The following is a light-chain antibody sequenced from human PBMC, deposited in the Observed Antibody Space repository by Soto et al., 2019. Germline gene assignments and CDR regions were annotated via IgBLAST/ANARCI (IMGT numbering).Light chain of an antibody. CDR1: SSDVGGYNY. CDR3: SSYTSSSPWV. V-gene: IGLV2-14*01. J-gene: IGLJ3*02. CDR2: EVS. Sequence: QSALTQPASVSGSPGQSIPISCTGTSSDVGGYNYVSWYQQHPGKAPKLMIYEVSNRPSGVSNRFSGSKSGNTASLTISGRQAEDEADYYCSSYTSSSPWVFGGGTKLTVL.